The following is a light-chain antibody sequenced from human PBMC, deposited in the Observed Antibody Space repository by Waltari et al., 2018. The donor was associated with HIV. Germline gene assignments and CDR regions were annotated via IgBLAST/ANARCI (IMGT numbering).Light chain of an antibody. CDR2: EVS. V-gene: IGLV2-8*01. J-gene: IGLJ1*01. CDR3: SSYAGSNNLEV. Sequence: QSALTQPPSASGSPGQSVTISCTGTSSDVGGYNYVSRYQQLPGKAPKLLIYEVSTRPSGVPDRFSGSRSGNXASLTVSGLQAEDEADYYCSSYAGSNNLEVFGTGTKVTVL. CDR1: SSDVGGYNY.